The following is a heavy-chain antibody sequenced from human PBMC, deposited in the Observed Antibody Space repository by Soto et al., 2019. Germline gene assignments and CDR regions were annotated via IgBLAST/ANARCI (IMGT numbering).Heavy chain of an antibody. J-gene: IGHJ4*02. D-gene: IGHD1-26*01. CDR3: ARSPQDYRDSDF. CDR1: GFTFGDEV. CDR2: TRSKAYGGTT. V-gene: IGHV3-49*03. Sequence: PGGCLRLSCTTSGFTFGDEVVNGFRQDPGKGLEWVGFTRSKAYGGTTEYAASVRGRFTISRDDAKSIAYLQMNNLKTEDTAVFYCARSPQDYRDSDFWRQRLLVTVSS.